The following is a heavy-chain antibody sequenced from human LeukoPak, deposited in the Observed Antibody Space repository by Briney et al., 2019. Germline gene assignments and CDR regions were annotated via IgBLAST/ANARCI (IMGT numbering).Heavy chain of an antibody. Sequence: ASVKVSCKVSGYTLTGLSMHWVRQAPGKGLEWMGGFDPEDGETIYAQKFQGRVTMTEDTSTDTAYMELSSLRSEDTALYYCATRYGVAAADFDYWGQGTLVTVSS. V-gene: IGHV1-24*01. J-gene: IGHJ4*02. CDR3: ATRYGVAAADFDY. CDR1: GYTLTGLS. CDR2: FDPEDGET. D-gene: IGHD6-13*01.